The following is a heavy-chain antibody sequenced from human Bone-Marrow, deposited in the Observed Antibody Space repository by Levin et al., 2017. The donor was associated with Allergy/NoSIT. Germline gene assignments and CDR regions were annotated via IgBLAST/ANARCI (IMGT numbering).Heavy chain of an antibody. CDR2: INYSGTT. CDR1: GASMTRHY. D-gene: IGHD3-10*01. CDR3: AGGRGVVDV. Sequence: SETLSLTCTVSGASMTRHYWNWIRQSPDKGLEWIGYINYSGTTKYNPSLNSRFTISIDTSRSHFSLSLSSVTAADTAVYYCAGGRGVVDVWGQGKTVIVSS. J-gene: IGHJ6*02. V-gene: IGHV4-59*11.